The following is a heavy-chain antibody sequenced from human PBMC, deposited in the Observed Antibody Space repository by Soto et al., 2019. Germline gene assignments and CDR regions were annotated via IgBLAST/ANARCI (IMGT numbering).Heavy chain of an antibody. CDR1: GYTLTELS. D-gene: IGHD2-15*01. V-gene: IGHV1-24*01. J-gene: IGHJ5*02. CDR3: ATGGYCSGGSCYSNWFDP. CDR2: FDPEDGET. Sequence: ASVKVSCKVSGYTLTELSMHWVRQAPGKGLEWMGGFDPEDGETIYAQKFQGRVTMTEDTSTDTAYMELSSLRSEDTAVYYCATGGYCSGGSCYSNWFDPWGQGTLVTGS.